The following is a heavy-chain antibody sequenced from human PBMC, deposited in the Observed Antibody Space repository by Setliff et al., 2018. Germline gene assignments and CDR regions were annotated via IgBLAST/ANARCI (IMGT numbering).Heavy chain of an antibody. Sequence: ASVKVSCKASGYTFTSYAMNWVRQAPGQGLEWMGWINTYTGSPTYAQGFTGRFVFSLDTSVSTAYLQISSLKAEDTAVYYCARAWYYNFWSGSQIEYWGQGTLVTVSS. CDR2: INTYTGSP. CDR1: GYTFTSYA. V-gene: IGHV7-4-1*02. D-gene: IGHD3-3*01. CDR3: ARAWYYNFWSGSQIEY. J-gene: IGHJ4*02.